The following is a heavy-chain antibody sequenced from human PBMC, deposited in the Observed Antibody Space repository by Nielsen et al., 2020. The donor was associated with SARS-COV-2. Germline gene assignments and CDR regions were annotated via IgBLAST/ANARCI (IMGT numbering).Heavy chain of an antibody. Sequence: SETLSLTCTVSGGSISSYYWSWIRQPPGKGLEWIGYIYYSGSTSYNPSLKSRVTISVDTSKNQFSLRLRSVTAADTAVYYCARDAPFWSGYKAYMDVWGNGTTVTVSS. CDR3: ARDAPFWSGYKAYMDV. J-gene: IGHJ6*03. V-gene: IGHV4-59*01. CDR1: GGSISSYY. D-gene: IGHD3-3*01. CDR2: IYYSGST.